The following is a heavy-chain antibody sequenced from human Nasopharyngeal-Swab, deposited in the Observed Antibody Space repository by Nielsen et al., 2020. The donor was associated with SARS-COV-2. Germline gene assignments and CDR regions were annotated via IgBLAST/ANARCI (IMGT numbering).Heavy chain of an antibody. V-gene: IGHV4-59*01. CDR3: ARLQYYMDV. Sequence: SETLSLTCTVSGGSISHYYWSWIRLPPGKGLEWIGYIYYSGSTNYNPSLKSQVTISVDTSKNQFSLKLSSVTAADTAVYYCARLQYYMDVWGKGTTVTVSS. CDR1: GGSISHYY. CDR2: IYYSGST. J-gene: IGHJ6*03. D-gene: IGHD6-6*01.